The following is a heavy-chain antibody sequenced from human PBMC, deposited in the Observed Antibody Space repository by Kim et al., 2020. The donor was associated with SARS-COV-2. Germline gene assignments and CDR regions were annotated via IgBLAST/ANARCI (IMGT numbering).Heavy chain of an antibody. CDR3: ASGFTMVRGVTSFDY. Sequence: ASVKVSCKASGYTFTSYAMHWVRQAPGQRLEWMGWINAGNGNTKYSQKFQGRVTITRDTSASTAYMELSSLRSEDTAVYYCASGFTMVRGVTSFDYWGQGTLVTVSS. V-gene: IGHV1-3*01. CDR1: GYTFTSYA. D-gene: IGHD3-10*01. J-gene: IGHJ4*02. CDR2: INAGNGNT.